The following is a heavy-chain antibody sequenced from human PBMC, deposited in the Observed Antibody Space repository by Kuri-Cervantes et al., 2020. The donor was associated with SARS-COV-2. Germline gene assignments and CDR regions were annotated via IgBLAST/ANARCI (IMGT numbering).Heavy chain of an antibody. Sequence: GESLKISCAASGFTFSNYAMSWVRQAPGKGLEWVGFIRSKAYGGTTEYAASVKGRFTISRDDSKGIAYLQMNSLKTEDTAVYYCTRYDFWSGYYMDVWGKGTTVTVSS. D-gene: IGHD3-3*01. CDR2: IRSKAYGGTT. CDR1: GFTFSNYA. V-gene: IGHV3-49*04. J-gene: IGHJ6*03. CDR3: TRYDFWSGYYMDV.